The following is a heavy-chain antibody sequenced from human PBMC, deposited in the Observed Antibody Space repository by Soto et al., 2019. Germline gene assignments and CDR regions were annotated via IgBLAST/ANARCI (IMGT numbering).Heavy chain of an antibody. CDR3: AKDGDYYGSGSYYSFFNYYYYYMDV. J-gene: IGHJ6*03. CDR2: IWYDGTNK. D-gene: IGHD3-10*01. CDR1: GFSFSSHG. V-gene: IGHV3-33*06. Sequence: HPGGSLRLSCAASGFSFSSHGMHWVRQAPGKGLEWVAVIWYDGTNKYYADSVKGRFTISRDNSKSTLYLQMNSLRAEDTAVYFCAKDGDYYGSGSYYSFFNYYYYYMDVWGQGTTVTVSS.